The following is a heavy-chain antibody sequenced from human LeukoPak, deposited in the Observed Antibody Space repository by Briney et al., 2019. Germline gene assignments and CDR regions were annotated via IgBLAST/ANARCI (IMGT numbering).Heavy chain of an antibody. D-gene: IGHD3-22*01. CDR2: IHHTGST. CDR1: RGSIRSTYW. CDR3: ARHDSSGHYNPFDY. V-gene: IGHV4-4*02. Sequence: PSETLSLTCAVSRGSIRSTYWWAWVRQSPGKGLEWIGEIHHTGSTYYNPSLQSRVTVSVDTSKNQFSLKLSSVTAADTAVYYCARHDSSGHYNPFDYWGQGTLVIVSS. J-gene: IGHJ4*02.